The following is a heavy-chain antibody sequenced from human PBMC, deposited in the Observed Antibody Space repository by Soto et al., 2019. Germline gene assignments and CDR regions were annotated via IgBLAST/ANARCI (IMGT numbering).Heavy chain of an antibody. J-gene: IGHJ6*02. CDR1: GFTFNTYS. V-gene: IGHV3-21*01. Sequence: VVSQRLSCAASGFTFNTYSMTWVRQAPGQGLEWVSSISNTGAHIYYADSVRGRFTISRDNAKNSLYLQMNSLTAEDTAVYYCVRERQFVRDFYYGMDVWGRGTTVPVSS. CDR3: VRERQFVRDFYYGMDV. D-gene: IGHD6-6*01. CDR2: ISNTGAHI.